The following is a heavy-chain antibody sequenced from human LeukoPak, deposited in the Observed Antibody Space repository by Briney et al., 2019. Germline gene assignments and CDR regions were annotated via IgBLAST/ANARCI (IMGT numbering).Heavy chain of an antibody. CDR3: ARDWRSGYYGSGSYAHLGFDY. D-gene: IGHD3-10*01. CDR1: GFTFSSYA. CDR2: ISGSGGST. V-gene: IGHV3-23*01. Sequence: PGGSLRLSCAASGFTFSSYAMSWVRQAPGKGLEWVSAISGSGGSTYYADSVKGRFTISRDNSNNTLYLQMNSLRAEDTAVYYCARDWRSGYYGSGSYAHLGFDYWGQGTLVTVSS. J-gene: IGHJ4*02.